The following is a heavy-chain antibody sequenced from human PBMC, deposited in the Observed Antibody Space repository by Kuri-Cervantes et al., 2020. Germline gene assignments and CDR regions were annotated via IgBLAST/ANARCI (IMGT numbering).Heavy chain of an antibody. CDR2: INHSGST. D-gene: IGHD2-15*01. V-gene: IGHV4-34*01. J-gene: IGHJ4*02. Sequence: ESLKISCAASGFSFSTYAMNWVRQAPGKGLEWIGEINHSGSTNYNPSLKSRVTISVDTSKNQFSLKLSSVTAADTAVYYCARVVAALDYWGQGTLVTVSS. CDR3: ARVVAALDY. CDR1: GFSFSTYA.